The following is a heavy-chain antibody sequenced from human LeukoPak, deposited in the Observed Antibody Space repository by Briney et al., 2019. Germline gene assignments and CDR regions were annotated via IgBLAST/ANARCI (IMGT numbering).Heavy chain of an antibody. CDR2: ISAYNGNT. V-gene: IGHV1-18*01. CDR3: ARGPRIAARSHFDY. CDR1: GYTFTSYG. Sequence: ASVKVSCKASGYTFTSYGISWVRQAPGQGLEWMGWISAYNGNTNYAQKFQGRVTMTTDTSTSTAYMELRSLRSDDTAVYYCARGPRIAARSHFDYWGQGTLVTVSS. J-gene: IGHJ4*02. D-gene: IGHD6-6*01.